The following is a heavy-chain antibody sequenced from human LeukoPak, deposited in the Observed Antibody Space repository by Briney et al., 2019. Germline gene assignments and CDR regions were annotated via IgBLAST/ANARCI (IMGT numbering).Heavy chain of an antibody. V-gene: IGHV5-51*01. CDR1: GYSFTNYW. Sequence: GESLKISCKGSGYSFTNYWIGWVRQMPGKGLEWMGIIYPGDSDTRYSPSFQGQVTISADKSISTAYLQWSSLKASDTAIYYCATQDSSSFDYWGQGTLVIVSS. CDR3: ATQDSSSFDY. CDR2: IYPGDSDT. J-gene: IGHJ4*02. D-gene: IGHD6-6*01.